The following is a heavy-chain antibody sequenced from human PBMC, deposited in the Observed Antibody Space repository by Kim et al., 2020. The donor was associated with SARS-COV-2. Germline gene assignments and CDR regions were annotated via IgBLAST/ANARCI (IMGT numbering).Heavy chain of an antibody. D-gene: IGHD2-15*01. V-gene: IGHV3-66*01. Sequence: ADSVKGRFTISRDNSKNTLYLQMNSLRAEDTAVYYCARVGWWEPSYYFDYWGQGTLVTVSS. J-gene: IGHJ4*02. CDR3: ARVGWWEPSYYFDY.